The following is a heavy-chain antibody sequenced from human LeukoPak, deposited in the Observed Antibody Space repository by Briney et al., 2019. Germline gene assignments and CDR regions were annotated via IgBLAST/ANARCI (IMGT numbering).Heavy chain of an antibody. J-gene: IGHJ4*02. Sequence: SETLSLTCTVSGGSISSYYWSWIRQPPGKGLEWIGYIYYSGSTNYNPSLKSRVTISVDTSKNQFSLKLSSVTAADTAVYYCARQLDYYGFFDYWGQGTLVTVSS. V-gene: IGHV4-59*08. CDR2: IYYSGST. CDR3: ARQLDYYGFFDY. D-gene: IGHD3-10*01. CDR1: GGSISSYY.